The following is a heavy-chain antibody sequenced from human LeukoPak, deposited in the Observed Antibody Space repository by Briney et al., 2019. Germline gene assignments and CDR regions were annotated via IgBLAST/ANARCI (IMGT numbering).Heavy chain of an antibody. CDR2: IDSDGSST. J-gene: IGHJ4*02. Sequence: GGSLRLSCAASGFTFNTYWMHWVRQAPGKGLVWVSRIDSDGSSTSYADSVKGRFTISRDDAKNTLYLQMNNLRAEDTAVYYCTRDYDILWGQGTLVTVFS. CDR3: TRDYDIL. V-gene: IGHV3-74*01. D-gene: IGHD3-9*01. CDR1: GFTFNTYW.